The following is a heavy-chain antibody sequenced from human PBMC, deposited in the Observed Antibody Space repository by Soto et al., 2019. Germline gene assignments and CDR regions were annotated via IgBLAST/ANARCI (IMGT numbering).Heavy chain of an antibody. CDR1: GYSFTSYW. J-gene: IGHJ4*02. CDR3: ARHPATYYYGSGSYEPIDY. Sequence: LGESLKISCKGSGYSFTSYWIGWVRQMPGKGLEWMGIIYPGDSDTRYSPSFQGQVTISADKSISTAYLQWSSLKASDTAMYYCARHPATYYYGSGSYEPIDYWGQGTLVTVSS. D-gene: IGHD3-10*01. V-gene: IGHV5-51*01. CDR2: IYPGDSDT.